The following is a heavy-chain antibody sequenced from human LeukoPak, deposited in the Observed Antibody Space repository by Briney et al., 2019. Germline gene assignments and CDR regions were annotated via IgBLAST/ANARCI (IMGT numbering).Heavy chain of an antibody. CDR2: IYTSGCT. D-gene: IGHD1-7*01. V-gene: IGHV4-4*09. CDR3: ARGIIGTTSLWLDP. J-gene: IGHJ5*02. CDR1: GGPISSYY. Sequence: SETLSLTCTVSGGPISSYYWSWIRQPPGKGLEWIGYIYTSGCTNYNPSLKSRVTISIDTSKNQFSLKLISVTAANTAVYYCARGIIGTTSLWLDPWGQGTLVTVSS.